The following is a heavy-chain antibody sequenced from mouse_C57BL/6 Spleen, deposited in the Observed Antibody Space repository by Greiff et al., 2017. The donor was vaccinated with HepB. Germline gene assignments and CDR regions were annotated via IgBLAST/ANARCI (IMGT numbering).Heavy chain of an antibody. CDR1: GFTFSSYA. CDR2: ISDGGSYT. J-gene: IGHJ2*01. V-gene: IGHV5-4*01. CDR3: AREHFYGRDYYFDY. Sequence: EVQVVESGGGLVKPGGSLKLSCAASGFTFSSYAMSWVRQTPEKRLEWVATISDGGSYTYYPDNVKGRFTISRDNAKNNLYLQMSHLKSEDTAMYYCAREHFYGRDYYFDYWGQGTTLTVSS. D-gene: IGHD1-2*01.